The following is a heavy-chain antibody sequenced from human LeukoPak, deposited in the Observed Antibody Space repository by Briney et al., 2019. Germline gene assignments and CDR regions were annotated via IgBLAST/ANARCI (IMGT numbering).Heavy chain of an antibody. D-gene: IGHD1-26*01. CDR1: GASISGSGYY. J-gene: IGHJ4*02. CDR3: AKSGGYGLIDY. CDR2: IYSSGST. V-gene: IGHV4-39*01. Sequence: SETLSLTCAVSGASISGSGYYWGWIRQPLGKGLEWIGNIYSSGSTYYNAFLQSRVTISIDTSKNQFSLRLNSVTAADTAMYYCAKSGGYGLIDYWGQGTRVTVSS.